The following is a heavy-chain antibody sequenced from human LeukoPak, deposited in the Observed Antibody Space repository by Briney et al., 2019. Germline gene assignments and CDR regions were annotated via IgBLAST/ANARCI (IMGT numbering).Heavy chain of an antibody. CDR2: IYTSGST. Sequence: SETLSLTCTVSGGSISSYYWSWIRQPAGKGLEWIGRIYTSGSTNYNPSLKSRVTMSVDTSKNQFSLKLSSVTAADTAVYYCARAPIVPAAQNYYYMDVWGKGTTVTVSS. CDR3: ARAPIVPAAQNYYYMDV. J-gene: IGHJ6*03. D-gene: IGHD2-2*01. CDR1: GGSISSYY. V-gene: IGHV4-4*07.